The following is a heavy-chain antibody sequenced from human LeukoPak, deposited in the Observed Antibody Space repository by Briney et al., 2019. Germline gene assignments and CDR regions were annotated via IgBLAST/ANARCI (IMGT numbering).Heavy chain of an antibody. D-gene: IGHD3-10*01. CDR3: STVSPYYGSGTTSPDS. J-gene: IGHJ4*02. V-gene: IGHV3-15*01. CDR2: IKSKTHGGKT. Sequence: PGGSLRLSCAASGFPFSNAWMSWVRQAPGEGREWVGRIKSKTHGGKTDYAAPVQGRFSISRDDSENTLYLQMNGLNTEDTAVYYCSTVSPYYGSGTTSPDSWGQGTLVGVSS. CDR1: GFPFSNAW.